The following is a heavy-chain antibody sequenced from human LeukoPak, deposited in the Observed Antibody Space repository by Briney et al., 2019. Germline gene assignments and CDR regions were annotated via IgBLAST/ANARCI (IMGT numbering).Heavy chain of an antibody. D-gene: IGHD3-3*01. CDR2: INPNSGGT. CDR3: ARVDRNYYDFWSGYSGNIDY. Sequence: ASVKVSCKASGYTFTVYYMHWVRQAPGQGLEWMGWINPNSGGTNYAQKFQGRVTMTRDTSISTAYMELSRLRSDDTAVYYCARVDRNYYDFWSGYSGNIDYWGQGTLVTVSS. CDR1: GYTFTVYY. V-gene: IGHV1-2*02. J-gene: IGHJ4*02.